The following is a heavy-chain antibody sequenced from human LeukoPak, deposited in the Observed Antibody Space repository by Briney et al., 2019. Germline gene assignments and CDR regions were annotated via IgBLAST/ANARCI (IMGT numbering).Heavy chain of an antibody. CDR3: ARLPYYGSGSYLYYYYYGMDV. J-gene: IGHJ6*02. Sequence: SETLSLTCTVSGGSISSSSYYWGRMRQPPGKGREWIGSIYYSGSTYYNPSLKSRVTISVDTSKNQFSLKLSSVTAADTAVYYCARLPYYGSGSYLYYYYYGMDVWGQGTTVTVSS. D-gene: IGHD3-10*01. CDR2: IYYSGST. CDR1: GGSISSSSYY. V-gene: IGHV4-39*01.